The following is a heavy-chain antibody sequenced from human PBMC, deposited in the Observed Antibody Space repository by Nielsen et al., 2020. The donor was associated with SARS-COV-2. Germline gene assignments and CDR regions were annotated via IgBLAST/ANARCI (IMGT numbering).Heavy chain of an antibody. V-gene: IGHV1-69*13. Sequence: SVKVSCKASGGTFSSYAISWVRQAPGQGLEWMGGIIPIFGTANYAQKFQGRVTITADESTSTAYMELSSLRSEDTAVYYCARDDKQWLGGYFDYWGQGTLVTVSS. CDR3: ARDDKQWLGGYFDY. D-gene: IGHD6-19*01. CDR2: IIPIFGTA. J-gene: IGHJ4*02. CDR1: GGTFSSYA.